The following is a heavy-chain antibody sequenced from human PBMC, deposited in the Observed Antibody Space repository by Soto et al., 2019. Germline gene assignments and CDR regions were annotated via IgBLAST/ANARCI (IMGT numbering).Heavy chain of an antibody. Sequence: ASVKVSCKASGYTFTSYGISWVRQAPGQGLEWMGWISAYNGNTNYAQKLQGRVTMTTDTSTSTAYMELRSLRPDDTAVYYCARVRIDYDFWSGYSHTDYYYYYGMDVWGQGTTVTVSS. CDR3: ARVRIDYDFWSGYSHTDYYYYYGMDV. V-gene: IGHV1-18*04. J-gene: IGHJ6*02. D-gene: IGHD3-3*01. CDR1: GYTFTSYG. CDR2: ISAYNGNT.